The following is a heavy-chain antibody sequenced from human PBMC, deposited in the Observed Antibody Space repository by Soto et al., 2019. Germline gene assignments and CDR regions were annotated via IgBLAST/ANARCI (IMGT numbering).Heavy chain of an antibody. J-gene: IGHJ6*02. D-gene: IGHD2-8*02. CDR1: GYSFTHYG. V-gene: IGHV1-18*04. CDR2: ISATSGKA. Sequence: QVQVVQSGPEVAKPGSSVKVSCKTSGYSFTHYGISWVRQAPGQGLEWGGWISATSGKAFYGQKFQGRVTLTSDTSTDTVYLELRSLRSDDTAAYYCAREAYCTDSSCARHYYFHSGMDVWGQGTTVTVS. CDR3: AREAYCTDSSCARHYYFHSGMDV.